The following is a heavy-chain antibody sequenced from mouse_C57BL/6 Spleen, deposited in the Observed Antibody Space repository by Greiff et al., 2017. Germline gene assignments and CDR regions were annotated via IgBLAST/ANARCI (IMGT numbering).Heavy chain of an antibody. Sequence: EVQLVESGGGLVKPGGSLKLSCAASGFTFSSYAMSWVRQTPEKRLEWVATISDGGSYTYYPDNVKGRFTISRDNAKNNLYLQMSHLKSEDTAMYCCARDYSNYGFAYWGQGTLVTVSA. CDR2: ISDGGSYT. D-gene: IGHD2-5*01. CDR1: GFTFSSYA. J-gene: IGHJ3*01. CDR3: ARDYSNYGFAY. V-gene: IGHV5-4*01.